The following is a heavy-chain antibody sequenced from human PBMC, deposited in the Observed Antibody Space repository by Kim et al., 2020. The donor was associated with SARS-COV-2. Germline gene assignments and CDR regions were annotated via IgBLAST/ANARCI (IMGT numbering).Heavy chain of an antibody. J-gene: IGHJ4*02. D-gene: IGHD6-19*01. Sequence: NPSLKSRVTISVDTSKNQFSLKLSSVTAADTAVYYCARMIAVAGTRSHDYWGQGTLVTVSS. V-gene: IGHV4-34*01. CDR3: ARMIAVAGTRSHDY.